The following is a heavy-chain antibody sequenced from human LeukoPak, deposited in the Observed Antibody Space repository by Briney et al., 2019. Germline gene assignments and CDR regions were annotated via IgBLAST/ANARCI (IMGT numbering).Heavy chain of an antibody. Sequence: GGSLRLSCAGSGFTFSSYGMHRVRQAPGKGLEWVAVISYDGSNKYYADSVKGRFTISRDNSKNTLYLQMNSLRAEDTAVYYCAKEFATPFSYWGQGTLVTVSS. D-gene: IGHD5-12*01. CDR2: ISYDGSNK. CDR3: AKEFATPFSY. V-gene: IGHV3-30*18. J-gene: IGHJ4*02. CDR1: GFTFSSYG.